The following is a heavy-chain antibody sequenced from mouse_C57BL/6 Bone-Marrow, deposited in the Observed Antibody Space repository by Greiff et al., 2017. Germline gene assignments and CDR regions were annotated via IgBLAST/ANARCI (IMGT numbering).Heavy chain of an antibody. CDR3: YYDYVYYYAMDY. CDR1: GYTFTSYW. D-gene: IGHD2-4*01. V-gene: IGHV1-59*01. J-gene: IGHJ4*01. Sequence: LQQPGAELVRPGTSVKLSCKASGYTFTSYWMHWVKQRPGQGLEWIGVIDPSDSYTNYNQKFKGKATLTVDTSSSTAYMQLSSLTSEDSAVDYCYYDYVYYYAMDYWGQGTSVTVSS. CDR2: IDPSDSYT.